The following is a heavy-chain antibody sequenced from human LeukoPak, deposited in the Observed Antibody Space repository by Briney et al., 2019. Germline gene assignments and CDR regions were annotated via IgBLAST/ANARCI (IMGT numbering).Heavy chain of an antibody. V-gene: IGHV3-23*01. J-gene: IGHJ4*02. CDR1: GFTFSSYA. CDR2: ISGSGGST. CDR3: ANPLVGATGFFDY. Sequence: GGSLRLSCAASGFTFSSYAMSWVRQAPGKGLEWVSAISGSGGSTYYADSVKGRFTISRDNSKNTLYLQMNSLRAEDTAVYYCANPLVGATGFFDYWGRGTLVTVSS. D-gene: IGHD1-26*01.